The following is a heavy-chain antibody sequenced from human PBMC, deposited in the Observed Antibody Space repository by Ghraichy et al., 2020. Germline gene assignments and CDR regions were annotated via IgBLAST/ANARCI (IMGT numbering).Heavy chain of an antibody. CDR2: ISYSGSKT. V-gene: IGHV3-23*01. CDR1: GFTFSSYG. CDR3: AKDVHSWGEYFPPGDGLDV. D-gene: IGHD3-16*01. J-gene: IGHJ6*02. Sequence: GGSLRLSCATSGFTFSSYGMNWVRQAPGKGLEWVSTISYSGSKTYYADSVKGRFTISRDKSRNTVYLQMNSLRAEDTAVYYCAKDVHSWGEYFPPGDGLDVWGRGTTVTVSS.